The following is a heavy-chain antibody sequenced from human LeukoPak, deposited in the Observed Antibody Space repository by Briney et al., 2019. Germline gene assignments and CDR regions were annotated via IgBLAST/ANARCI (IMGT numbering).Heavy chain of an antibody. V-gene: IGHV6-1*01. CDR3: SLSRSEYHYGMDV. Sequence: SQTLSLTCAISGDSVSSISVAWNWIRQSPSKGLEWLGRTYYRSKWYYEYAVSVKSRINISPDTSKTQFYLQLTSVTPEDTAVYYCSLSRSEYHYGMDVWGQGTTVTVSS. CDR1: GDSVSSISVA. J-gene: IGHJ6*02. CDR2: TYYRSKWYY.